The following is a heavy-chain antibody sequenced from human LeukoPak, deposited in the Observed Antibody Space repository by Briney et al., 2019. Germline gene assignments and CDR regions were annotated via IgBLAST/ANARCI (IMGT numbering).Heavy chain of an antibody. CDR1: GYTFINYG. CDR3: ARGYSPSIRTTGNDY. D-gene: IGHD1-1*01. V-gene: IGHV1-18*01. J-gene: IGHJ4*02. Sequence: ASVKVSCKASGYTFINYGISWVRQAPGQGLEWMGWISAYNGNTNYAQKLQGRVTMTTDTSTSTAYMELRSLRSDDTAVYYCARGYSPSIRTTGNDYWGQGTLVTVSS. CDR2: ISAYNGNT.